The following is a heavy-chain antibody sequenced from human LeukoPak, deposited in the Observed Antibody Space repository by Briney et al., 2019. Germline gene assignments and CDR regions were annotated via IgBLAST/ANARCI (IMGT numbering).Heavy chain of an antibody. CDR1: GGSFSGYY. D-gene: IGHD6-13*01. J-gene: IGHJ4*02. V-gene: IGHV4-34*01. CDR2: INHSGST. Sequence: SETLSLTCAVYGGSFSGYYWSWIRQPPGKGLEWIGEINHSGSTNYNPSLKSRVTISVDTSKNQFSLKLSSVTAADTAVYYCARGSEIGQAAAGTTDSYYFDHWGQGTLVTVSS. CDR3: ARGSEIGQAAAGTTDSYYFDH.